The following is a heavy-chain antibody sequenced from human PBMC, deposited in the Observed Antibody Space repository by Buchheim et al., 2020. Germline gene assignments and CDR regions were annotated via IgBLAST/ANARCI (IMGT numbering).Heavy chain of an antibody. Sequence: EVQLLESGGDLVQPGGSLRLSCAASGFTFNNYAMNWVRQAPGKGREWISHISGSGGSTNYPDSVKGGFTTSRDNTKNTLYLQMNSLRAEDTAVYYCSKEGLGTYFDLWGRGTL. D-gene: IGHD7-27*01. CDR1: GFTFNNYA. J-gene: IGHJ2*01. CDR3: SKEGLGTYFDL. V-gene: IGHV3-23*01. CDR2: ISGSGGST.